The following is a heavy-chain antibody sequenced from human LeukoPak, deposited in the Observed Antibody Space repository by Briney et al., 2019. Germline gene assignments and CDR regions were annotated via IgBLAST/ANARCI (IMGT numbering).Heavy chain of an antibody. CDR1: GGSISSYY. D-gene: IGHD2-2*02. CDR2: IYTSGST. CDR3: ARDRPHGYCSSTSCYTDWFDP. Sequence: SETLSLTCTVSGGSISSYYWSWIRQPAGKGLEWIGRIYTSGSTNYNPSLKSRVTMSVDTSKNQFSLKLSSVTAADTAVYYCARDRPHGYCSSTSCYTDWFDPWRQGTLVTVSS. J-gene: IGHJ5*02. V-gene: IGHV4-4*07.